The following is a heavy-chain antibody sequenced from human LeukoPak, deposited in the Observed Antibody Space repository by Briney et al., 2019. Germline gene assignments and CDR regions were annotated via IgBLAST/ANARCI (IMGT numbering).Heavy chain of an antibody. D-gene: IGHD3-3*01. V-gene: IGHV3-15*01. J-gene: IGHJ5*02. CDR2: IKSKADGGTT. CDR3: AKDRSFWSGQNGNWFDP. Sequence: GGSLRLSCAASGFIFSNAWMNWVRQAPGKGLEWVGRIKSKADGGTTDYAAPVKGRFTISRDDSKNTLYLQMNSLRAEDTAVYYCAKDRSFWSGQNGNWFDPWGQGTLVTVSS. CDR1: GFIFSNAW.